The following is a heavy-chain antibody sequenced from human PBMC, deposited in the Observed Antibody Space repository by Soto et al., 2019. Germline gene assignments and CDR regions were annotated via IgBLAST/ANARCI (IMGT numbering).Heavy chain of an antibody. V-gene: IGHV3-21*01. CDR3: ARDPDYSGSYQHYYYYYGMDV. CDR2: ISSSSSYI. CDR1: GFTFSSYS. Sequence: GGSLRLSCAASGFTFSSYSMNWVRQAPGKGLEWVSSISSSSSYIYYADSVKGRFTISRDNAKNSLYLQMNSLRAEDTAVYYCARDPDYSGSYQHYYYYYGMDVWGQGTTVTVSS. J-gene: IGHJ6*02. D-gene: IGHD1-26*01.